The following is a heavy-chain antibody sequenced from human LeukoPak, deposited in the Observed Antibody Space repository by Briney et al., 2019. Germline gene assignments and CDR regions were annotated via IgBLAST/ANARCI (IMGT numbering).Heavy chain of an antibody. D-gene: IGHD3-22*01. V-gene: IGHV4-39*01. CDR1: GGSISSSGYY. J-gene: IGHJ4*02. Sequence: SETLSLTCAVSGGSISSSGYYWGWVRQSPGKGLEWIGIIYFSGSTCYNPSLKSRVTISVDTSKNQFSLKLSSVTAADAAVYYCARLVDYYDSRGYFDSWGQGTLVTVSS. CDR2: IYFSGST. CDR3: ARLVDYYDSRGYFDS.